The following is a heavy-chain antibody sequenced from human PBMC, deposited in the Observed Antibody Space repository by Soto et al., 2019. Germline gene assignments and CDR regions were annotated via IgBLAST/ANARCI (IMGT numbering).Heavy chain of an antibody. CDR1: EFTFSTYA. Sequence: EVPLLESGGGLVQPGGSLTLSCAASEFTFSTYAMTWVRLVPGKGLEWVSGIRGSGGATYYTDSVKGRFTISRDNARNTLYLQMTSLRAEDTGIYYCAKDKTGGYSSGWFHYSYGLDVWGQGTTVTVSS. CDR2: IRGSGGAT. D-gene: IGHD6-19*01. V-gene: IGHV3-23*01. CDR3: AKDKTGGYSSGWFHYSYGLDV. J-gene: IGHJ6*02.